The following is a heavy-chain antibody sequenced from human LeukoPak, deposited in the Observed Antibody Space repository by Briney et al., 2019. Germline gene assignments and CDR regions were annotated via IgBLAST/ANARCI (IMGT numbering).Heavy chain of an antibody. V-gene: IGHV4-34*01. Sequence: PGGSLRLSCAASGFTFSSYWMSWIRQPPGKGLEWIGEINHSGSTNYNPSLKSRVTISVDTSKNQFSLKLSSVTAADTAVYYCARGLSDYYYYYMDVWGKGTTVTVSS. CDR2: INHSGST. J-gene: IGHJ6*03. CDR1: GFTFSSYW. CDR3: ARGLSDYYYYYMDV. D-gene: IGHD2/OR15-2a*01.